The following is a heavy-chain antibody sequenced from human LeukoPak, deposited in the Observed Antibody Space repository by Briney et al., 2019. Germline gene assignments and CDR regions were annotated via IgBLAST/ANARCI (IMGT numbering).Heavy chain of an antibody. CDR2: IYTSGST. J-gene: IGHJ6*03. V-gene: IGHV4-61*02. D-gene: IGHD2-2*01. Sequence: PSQTLSLTCTVSGGSISSGSYYWSWIRRPAGKGLEWIGRIYTSGSTNYNPSLKSRVTISVDTSKNQFSLKLSSVTAADTAVYYCAREEDIVAVPAALYYYYMDVWGKGTTVTVSS. CDR1: GGSISSGSYY. CDR3: AREEDIVAVPAALYYYYMDV.